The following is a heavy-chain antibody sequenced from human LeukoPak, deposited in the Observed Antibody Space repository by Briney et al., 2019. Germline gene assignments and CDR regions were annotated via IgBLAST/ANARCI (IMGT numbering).Heavy chain of an antibody. CDR3: AKVTLPYCSVSSCYPLEY. CDR1: GFTFSSYA. Sequence: GGSLRLSCAASGFTFSSYAMTWVRQAPGKGLDWVSGISGSGGSTYYADSVKGRFTISRDNSKNTLYLQMNGLRAEDTAVYYCAKVTLPYCSVSSCYPLEYWGQGTLVTVSS. V-gene: IGHV3-23*01. CDR2: ISGSGGST. J-gene: IGHJ4*02. D-gene: IGHD2-15*01.